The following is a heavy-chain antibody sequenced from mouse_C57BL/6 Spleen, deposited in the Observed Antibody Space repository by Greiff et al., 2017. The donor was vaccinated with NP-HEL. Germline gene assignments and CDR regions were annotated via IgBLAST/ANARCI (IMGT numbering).Heavy chain of an antibody. V-gene: IGHV1-52*01. D-gene: IGHD2-5*01. Sequence: QVQLQQPGAELVRPGSSVKLSCKASGYTFTSYWMHWVKQRPIQGLEWIGNIDPSDSETHYNQKFKDKATLTVDKSSSTAYMQLSSLTSEDSAVYYCARGHSNYVPMDYWGQGTSVTVSS. CDR3: ARGHSNYVPMDY. CDR1: GYTFTSYW. CDR2: IDPSDSET. J-gene: IGHJ4*01.